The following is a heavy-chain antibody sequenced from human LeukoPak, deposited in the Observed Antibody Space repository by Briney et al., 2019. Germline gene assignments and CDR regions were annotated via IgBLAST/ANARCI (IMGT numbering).Heavy chain of an antibody. Sequence: ASVKVSCKASGYTFTSYGISWVRQAPGQGLERMGWSTAYNDNTNYAQKLQGRVTMTTDTSTSTAYMELRSLRSDDTAVYYCARALLWFGEPSRIDYWGQGTLVTASS. CDR1: GYTFTSYG. CDR2: STAYNDNT. CDR3: ARALLWFGEPSRIDY. D-gene: IGHD3-10*01. J-gene: IGHJ4*02. V-gene: IGHV1-18*01.